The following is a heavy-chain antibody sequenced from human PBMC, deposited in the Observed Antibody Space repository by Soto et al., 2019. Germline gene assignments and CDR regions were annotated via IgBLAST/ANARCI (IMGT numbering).Heavy chain of an antibody. J-gene: IGHJ6*03. Sequence: SVKVSCKASGGTFSSYTISWVRQAPGQGPEWMGRIIPILGIANYAQKFQGRVTITADKSTSTAYMELSSLRSEDTAVYYCASAFLDTAMVNYYYYYMDVWGKGTTVTVSS. D-gene: IGHD5-18*01. CDR1: GGTFSSYT. CDR3: ASAFLDTAMVNYYYYYMDV. CDR2: IIPILGIA. V-gene: IGHV1-69*02.